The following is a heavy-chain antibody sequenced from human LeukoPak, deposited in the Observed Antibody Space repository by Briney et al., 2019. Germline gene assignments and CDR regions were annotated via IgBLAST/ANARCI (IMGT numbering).Heavy chain of an antibody. CDR1: GFTFSSYV. CDR3: ARREVWYDSSGYRDY. Sequence: GSLRLSCAASGFTFSSYVMSWVRQAPGKGLEWIGSIYYSGSTYYNPSLKSRVTISVDTSKNQFSLKLSSVTAADTAVYYCARREVWYDSSGYRDYWGQGTLVTVSS. V-gene: IGHV4-39*01. CDR2: IYYSGST. D-gene: IGHD3-22*01. J-gene: IGHJ4*02.